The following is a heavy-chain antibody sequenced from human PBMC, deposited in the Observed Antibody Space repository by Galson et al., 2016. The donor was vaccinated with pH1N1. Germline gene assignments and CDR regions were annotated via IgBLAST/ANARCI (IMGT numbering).Heavy chain of an antibody. CDR2: VDPETGGT. CDR3: TRVQGRGAAGTAD. V-gene: IGHV1-2*06. D-gene: IGHD6-13*01. J-gene: IGHJ1*01. CDR1: GYRFRDYY. Sequence: SVKVSCKASGYRFRDYYVHWVRQAPGHGLEWIGRVDPETGGTKYGPNFQGRVTMTSDTSVTTGYMELSRLKSDDTALYYCTRVQGRGAAGTADWGQGTLVTVSS.